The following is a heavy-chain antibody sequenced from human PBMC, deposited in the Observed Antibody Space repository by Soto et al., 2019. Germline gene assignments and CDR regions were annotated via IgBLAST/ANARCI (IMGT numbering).Heavy chain of an antibody. CDR2: ISYDGSNK. CDR1: GFPFSSYA. V-gene: IGHV3-30-3*01. CDR3: APQGVGATGYLY. J-gene: IGHJ4*02. Sequence: GGSLSLSCAASGFPFSSYAMHWVRQAPGKGLEWVAVISYDGSNKYYADSVKGRFTISRDNSKNTLYLQMNSLRAEDTAVYYCAPQGVGATGYLYWGQGTLVTVSS. D-gene: IGHD1-26*01.